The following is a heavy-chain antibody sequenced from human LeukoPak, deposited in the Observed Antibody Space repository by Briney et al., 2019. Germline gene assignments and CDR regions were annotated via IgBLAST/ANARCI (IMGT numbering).Heavy chain of an antibody. D-gene: IGHD3-10*01. CDR3: ARDVASMVRGSEFDY. Sequence: GGSLRLSCAASGFTFSSYAMLGVRQAPGKGLEWVAVISYDGSNKYYADSVKGRFTISRDNSKNTLYLQMNSLRAEDTAVYYCARDVASMVRGSEFDYWGQGTLVTVSS. CDR1: GFTFSSYA. J-gene: IGHJ4*02. V-gene: IGHV3-30*16. CDR2: ISYDGSNK.